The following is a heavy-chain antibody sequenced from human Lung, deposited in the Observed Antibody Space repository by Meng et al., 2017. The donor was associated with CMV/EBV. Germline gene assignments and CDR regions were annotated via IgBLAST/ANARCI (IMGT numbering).Heavy chain of an antibody. V-gene: IGHV3-72*01. Sequence: GESLKISCAASGFTFSDHYMDWVRQAPGKGLEWVARTRNKASSHTTEYAPSVRGRFTISRDDSKNSLYLLMNSLKTEDTAVYYCVRGGRTTRDFDFWGQVTXVTVAS. CDR3: VRGGRTTRDFDF. J-gene: IGHJ4*02. CDR2: TRNKASSHTT. CDR1: GFTFSDHY. D-gene: IGHD1-1*01.